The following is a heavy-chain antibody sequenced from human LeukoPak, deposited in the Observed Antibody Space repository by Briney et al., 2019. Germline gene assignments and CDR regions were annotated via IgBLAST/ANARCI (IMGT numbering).Heavy chain of an antibody. V-gene: IGHV3-23*01. CDR1: GFTFSSYA. J-gene: IGHJ4*02. CDR2: ISGSGGST. Sequence: GGSLRLSCAASGFTFSSYAMSWARQAPGKGLEWVSAISGSGGSTYYADSVKGRFTISRDNSKNTLYLQMNSLRAEDTAVYYCAKIPTGGYSSGWYFCQQAGGFDYWGQGTLVTVSS. CDR3: AKIPTGGYSSGWYFCQQAGGFDY. D-gene: IGHD6-19*01.